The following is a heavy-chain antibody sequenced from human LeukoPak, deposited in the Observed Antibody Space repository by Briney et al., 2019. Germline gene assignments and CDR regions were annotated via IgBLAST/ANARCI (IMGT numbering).Heavy chain of an antibody. J-gene: IGHJ5*02. CDR2: ISSSSSYI. CDR1: GFTFSSYS. V-gene: IGHV3-21*01. CDR3: AREVVAADNWFDP. Sequence: GGSLRLSCAASGFTFSSYSMNWVRQAPGKGLEWVSSISSSSSYIYYADSVKGRFTISRDNAKNSLYPQMNSLRAEDTAVYYCAREVVAADNWFDPWGQGTLVTVSS. D-gene: IGHD2-15*01.